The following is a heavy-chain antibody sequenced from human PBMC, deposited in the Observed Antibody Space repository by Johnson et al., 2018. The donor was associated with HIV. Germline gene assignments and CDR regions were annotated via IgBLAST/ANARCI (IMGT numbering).Heavy chain of an antibody. CDR2: INSGGGT. CDR3: ARGCRDGYTCDAFDV. V-gene: IGHV3-66*01. D-gene: IGHD5-24*01. CDR1: GFTVSSNY. J-gene: IGHJ3*01. Sequence: EVQLMESGGGLVQPGGSLRLSCAASGFTVSSNYMTWVRQAPGKGLEWVSVINSGGGTYYADSVTGRFTISRDNSKNTLYLQMNSLRAEDTAVYFCARGCRDGYTCDAFDVWGQGTRVTVSS.